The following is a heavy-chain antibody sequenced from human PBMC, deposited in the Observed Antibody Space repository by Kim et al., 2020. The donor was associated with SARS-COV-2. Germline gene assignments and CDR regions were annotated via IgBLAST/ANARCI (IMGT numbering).Heavy chain of an antibody. J-gene: IGHJ4*02. CDR3: ARDLSLPGETARPFDY. V-gene: IGHV3-48*02. Sequence: SVKGRFTISRDNAKNSLYLQMNSLRDEDTAVYYCARDLSLPGETARPFDYWGQGTLVTVSS. D-gene: IGHD6-6*01.